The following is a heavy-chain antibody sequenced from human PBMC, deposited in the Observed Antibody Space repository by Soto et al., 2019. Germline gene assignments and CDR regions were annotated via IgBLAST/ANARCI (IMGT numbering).Heavy chain of an antibody. CDR1: VFTFSSYA. J-gene: IGHJ4*02. V-gene: IGHV3-23*01. Sequence: VGSLRLSCASSVFTFSSYAMSCVRDSPGKWLEWVSAISGSGGSTYYADSVKGRFTISRDNSKNTLYLQMNSLRAEDTAVYYCAKVEDSSGRGDPYFEYWGQGTPVSVS. D-gene: IGHD3-22*01. CDR2: ISGSGGST. CDR3: AKVEDSSGRGDPYFEY.